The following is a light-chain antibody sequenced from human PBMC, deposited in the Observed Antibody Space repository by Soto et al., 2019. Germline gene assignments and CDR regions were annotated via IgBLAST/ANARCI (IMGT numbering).Light chain of an antibody. CDR3: HQYGSSPQT. V-gene: IGKV3-20*01. CDR2: GAS. CDR1: QSVSSSY. Sequence: ETVMTQSPATLSVSPGERATLSCRASQSVSSSYLAWYQQKPGQAPRLLIYGASSRATGIPDRFTGSGSGTDFTLTISRLEPEDFAVFYCHQYGSSPQTFGQGTKVDIK. J-gene: IGKJ1*01.